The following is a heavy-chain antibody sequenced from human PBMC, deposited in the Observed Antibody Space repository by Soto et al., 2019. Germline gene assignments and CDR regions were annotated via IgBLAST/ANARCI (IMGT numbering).Heavy chain of an antibody. V-gene: IGHV3-15*07. CDR1: GFSFRDAW. Sequence: EVQMVESGGGLVKPGGSLRLSCAVSGFSFRDAWMNWVRQAPGKGLEWVGRIKSKAAGGAIDYAAPVKGRFTISRDDSKDTLYLQINSLKTEDTAMYYCTTDGSFGGVVVAFHLWGQGTMLCVSS. J-gene: IGHJ3*01. CDR3: TTDGSFGGVVVAFHL. D-gene: IGHD3-10*01. CDR2: IKSKAAGGAI.